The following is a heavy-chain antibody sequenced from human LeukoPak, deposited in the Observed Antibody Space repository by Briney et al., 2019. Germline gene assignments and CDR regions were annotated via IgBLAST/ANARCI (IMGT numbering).Heavy chain of an antibody. D-gene: IGHD2-2*02. J-gene: IGHJ3*02. Sequence: SETLSLTCTVSGGSISSYYWSWIRQPPGKGLEWIGYIYYSGSNNYNSALKSQVTISADTSMNQFSLKLSSVTAADTAVYYCARIGGIPLGSFDIWGQGTMVTVSS. V-gene: IGHV4-59*01. CDR3: ARIGGIPLGSFDI. CDR1: GGSISSYY. CDR2: IYYSGSN.